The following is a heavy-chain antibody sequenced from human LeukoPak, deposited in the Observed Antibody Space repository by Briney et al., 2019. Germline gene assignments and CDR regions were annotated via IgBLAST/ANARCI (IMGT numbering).Heavy chain of an antibody. CDR1: GGSISSGDYY. D-gene: IGHD3-3*01. J-gene: IGHJ4*02. Sequence: PSETQSLTCTVSGGSISSGDYYWSWIRQPPGKGLEWIGYIYYSGSTYYNPSLKSRVTILVDTSKNQFSLKLSSVTAADTAVYYCASHTIFGVAPTDYWGQGTLVTVSS. CDR3: ASHTIFGVAPTDY. V-gene: IGHV4-30-4*01. CDR2: IYYSGST.